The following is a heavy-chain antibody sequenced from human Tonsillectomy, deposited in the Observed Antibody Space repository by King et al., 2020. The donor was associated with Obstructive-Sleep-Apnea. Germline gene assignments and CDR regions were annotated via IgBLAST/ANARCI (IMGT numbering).Heavy chain of an antibody. CDR1: GYTFSDYW. D-gene: IGHD5-12*01. CDR3: VRQGEGYPNFPLDY. V-gene: IGHV5-51*01. Sequence: VKLVESGVEVKKPGESLKISCQSSGYTFSDYWIAWVRQVPGKGLEYMGVIDPRDSDDRYSPSFQGQVTLSVDKSLSTAYLHWSSLKASDTAIYYCVRQGEGYPNFPLDYWGPGTLVTVSS. CDR2: IDPRDSDD. J-gene: IGHJ4*02.